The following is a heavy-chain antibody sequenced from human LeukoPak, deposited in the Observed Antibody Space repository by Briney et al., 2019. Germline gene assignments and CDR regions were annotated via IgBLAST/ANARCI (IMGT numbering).Heavy chain of an antibody. CDR3: ARHGSDWSFDY. V-gene: IGHV4-59*01. Sequence: SETLSLTCTVSGGSISSYYWSWIRQPPGKGLEWIGYIYDSGSTNYNSSLKSRVTMSIDTSKNHFSLNLTSVSAADTAVYCCARHGSDWSFDYWGQGTLVTVSS. J-gene: IGHJ4*02. CDR2: IYDSGST. D-gene: IGHD6-19*01. CDR1: GGSISSYY.